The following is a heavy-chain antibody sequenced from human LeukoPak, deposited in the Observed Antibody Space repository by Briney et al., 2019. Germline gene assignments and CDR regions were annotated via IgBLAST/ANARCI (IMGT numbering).Heavy chain of an antibody. D-gene: IGHD5-24*01. CDR2: IYYSGST. V-gene: IGHV4-39*01. CDR1: GGSISSSSYY. CDR3: AKALEMATISPFDY. Sequence: SETLSLTCTVSGGSISSSSYYWGCIRQPPGKGLEWIGSIYYSGSTYYNPSLKSRVTISVDTSKNQFSLKLSSVTAADTAVYYCAKALEMATISPFDYWGQGTLVTVSS. J-gene: IGHJ4*02.